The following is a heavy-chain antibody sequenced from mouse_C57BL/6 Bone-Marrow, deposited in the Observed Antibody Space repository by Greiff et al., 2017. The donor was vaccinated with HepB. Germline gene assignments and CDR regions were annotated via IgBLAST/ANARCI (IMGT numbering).Heavy chain of an antibody. Sequence: QVHVKQSGPGLVQPSQSLSITCTVSGFSLTSYGVHWVRQSPGKGLEWLGVIWSGGSTDYNAAFISRLSISKDNSKSQVFFKMNSLQADDTAIYYCARDGNYGGFAYWGQGTLVTVSA. J-gene: IGHJ3*01. CDR3: ARDGNYGGFAY. V-gene: IGHV2-2*01. CDR1: GFSLTSYG. CDR2: IWSGGST. D-gene: IGHD2-1*01.